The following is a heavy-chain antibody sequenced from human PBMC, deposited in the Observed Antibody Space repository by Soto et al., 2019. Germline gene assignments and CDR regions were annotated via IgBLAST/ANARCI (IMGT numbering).Heavy chain of an antibody. D-gene: IGHD6-13*01. Sequence: QVQLVESGGGVVQPGRSLRLSCAASGFTFSSYGMHWVRQAPGKGLEWVAVIWYDGSKKYYADSVKGRFTISRDNSKNTLYLQMNSLRAEDTAVYYCARYGYDSSSWYWPFDPWGQGTLVTVSS. CDR2: IWYDGSKK. CDR1: GFTFSSYG. V-gene: IGHV3-33*01. J-gene: IGHJ5*02. CDR3: ARYGYDSSSWYWPFDP.